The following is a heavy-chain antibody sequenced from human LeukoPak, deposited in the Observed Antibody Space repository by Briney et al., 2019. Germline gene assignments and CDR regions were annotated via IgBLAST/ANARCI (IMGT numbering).Heavy chain of an antibody. Sequence: PSETLSLTCTVSGGSISSSSYYWGWIRQPPGKGLEWIGSIYYSGSTYYNPSLKSRVTISVDTSKNQFSLKLSSVTAADTAVYCCARQGPGSSIGRVDYWGQGTLVTVSS. D-gene: IGHD3/OR15-3a*01. V-gene: IGHV4-39*01. CDR2: IYYSGST. CDR1: GGSISSSSYY. J-gene: IGHJ4*02. CDR3: ARQGPGSSIGRVDY.